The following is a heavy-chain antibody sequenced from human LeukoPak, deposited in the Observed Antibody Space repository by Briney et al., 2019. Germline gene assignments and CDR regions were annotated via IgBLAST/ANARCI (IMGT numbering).Heavy chain of an antibody. CDR1: GYSFTDYY. V-gene: IGHV1-2*02. CDR3: ARGYYDSSDFEYLQH. Sequence: GASVKVSCKASGYSFTDYYMNWVRLAPGQGLEWMGWINPNSGGTNYAQKFQGRVTMTRDTSISTVYMELSRLRSDDTAVFYCARGYYDSSDFEYLQHWGQGTLVTVSS. CDR2: INPNSGGT. J-gene: IGHJ1*01. D-gene: IGHD3-22*01.